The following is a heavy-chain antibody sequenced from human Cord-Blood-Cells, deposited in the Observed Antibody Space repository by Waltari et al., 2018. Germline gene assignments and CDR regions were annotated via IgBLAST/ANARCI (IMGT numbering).Heavy chain of an antibody. V-gene: IGHV3-21*01. CDR1: GFTFSSYS. CDR3: ARGLIGNY. CDR2: ISSSSSYI. Sequence: EVQLVASGGGLVKHGGSLSHSCAASGFTFSSYSMNWVRQAPGKGLEWVSSISSSSSYIYYADSVKGRFTISRDNAKNSLYLQMNSLRAEDTAVYYCARGLIGNYWGQGTLVTVSS. J-gene: IGHJ4*02. D-gene: IGHD2-15*01.